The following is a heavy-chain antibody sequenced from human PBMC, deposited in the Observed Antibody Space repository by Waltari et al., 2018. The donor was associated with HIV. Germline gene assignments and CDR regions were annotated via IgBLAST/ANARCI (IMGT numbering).Heavy chain of an antibody. J-gene: IGHJ4*02. CDR1: GGSFSGYY. Sequence: QVQLQQWGAGLLKPSETLSLTCAVYGGSFSGYYWSWIRQPPGKGLEWLGEINHSGITNYSPSLKSRVTISVDTSKNQFSLKLSSVTAADTAVYYCARGNSSSWAFFDDWGQGTLVTVSS. D-gene: IGHD6-13*01. V-gene: IGHV4-34*01. CDR2: INHSGIT. CDR3: ARGNSSSWAFFDD.